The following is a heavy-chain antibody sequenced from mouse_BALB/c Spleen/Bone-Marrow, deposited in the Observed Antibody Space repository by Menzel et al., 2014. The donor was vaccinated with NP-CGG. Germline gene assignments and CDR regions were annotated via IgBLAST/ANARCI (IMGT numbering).Heavy chain of an antibody. Sequence: VQLQQSGAEVMRPGSSMNISCKASGYAFSNYGMNWVKQRPGQGLEWIGQIYPGDGDTNYNGKFKGRVTLTADKSSSTAYMQLSSLTSEDSAVYFCASVYDYGRGYAMDYWGQGTSVTVSS. J-gene: IGHJ4*01. D-gene: IGHD2-4*01. CDR2: IYPGDGDT. V-gene: IGHV1-80*01. CDR3: ASVYDYGRGYAMDY. CDR1: GYAFSNYG.